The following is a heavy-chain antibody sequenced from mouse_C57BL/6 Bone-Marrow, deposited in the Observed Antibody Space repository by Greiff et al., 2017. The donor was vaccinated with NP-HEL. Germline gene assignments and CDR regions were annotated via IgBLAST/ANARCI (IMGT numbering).Heavy chain of an antibody. D-gene: IGHD1-1*01. Sequence: QVQLQQPGAELVKPGASVKLSCKASGYTFTSYWMHWVKQRPGQGLEWIGMIHPNSGSTNYNEKFKSKATLTVDKSSTTAYMRLSSRTSECSAVYYCARRPYYYGSSYWYFDVWGTGTTVTVSS. CDR1: GYTFTSYW. CDR3: ARRPYYYGSSYWYFDV. J-gene: IGHJ1*03. V-gene: IGHV1-64*01. CDR2: IHPNSGST.